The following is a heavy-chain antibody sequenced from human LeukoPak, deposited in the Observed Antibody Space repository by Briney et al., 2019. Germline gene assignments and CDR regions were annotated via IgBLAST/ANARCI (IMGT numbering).Heavy chain of an antibody. V-gene: IGHV1-69*13. CDR3: ARGPLDILTGYYFGY. CDR1: GGTFSGYA. Sequence: ASVKVSCKASGGTFSGYAISWVRQATGQGLEWMGGIIPIFGTANYAQKFQGRVTITADESTSTAYMELSSLRSEDTAVYYCARGPLDILTGYYFGYWGQGTLVTVSS. D-gene: IGHD3-9*01. J-gene: IGHJ4*02. CDR2: IIPIFGTA.